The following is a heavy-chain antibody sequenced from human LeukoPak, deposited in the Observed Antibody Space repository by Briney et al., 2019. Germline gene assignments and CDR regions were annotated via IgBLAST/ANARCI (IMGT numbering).Heavy chain of an antibody. V-gene: IGHV1-2*02. CDR1: GYTFTDYY. J-gene: IGHJ4*02. CDR2: INPKSGVT. Sequence: ASVKVSCKASGYTFTDYYLHWVRQAPGQGLEWMGWINPKSGVTDSKMKFQGRVTLTRDTSITTAYMELISLTSDDAAVYYCARDNWNHNRFDYWGQGTLVTVSS. D-gene: IGHD1-20*01. CDR3: ARDNWNHNRFDY.